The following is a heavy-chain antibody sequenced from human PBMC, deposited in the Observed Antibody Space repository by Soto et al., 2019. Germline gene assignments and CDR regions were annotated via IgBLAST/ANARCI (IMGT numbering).Heavy chain of an antibody. J-gene: IGHJ4*02. CDR2: ISGSGSST. D-gene: IGHD7-27*01. V-gene: IGHV3-23*01. Sequence: EVQLLESGGGLVEPGGSRRLSCAASGFTFSSYTMSWVRQAPGKGLEWVSTISGSGSSTYSADSVKGRFTISRDNSESTLYMQMNSLRVEDTAMYYCAKAWGIDYWGQGTLVTVSS. CDR1: GFTFSSYT. CDR3: AKAWGIDY.